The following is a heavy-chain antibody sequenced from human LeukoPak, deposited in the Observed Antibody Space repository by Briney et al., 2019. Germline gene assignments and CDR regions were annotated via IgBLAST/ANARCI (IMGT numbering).Heavy chain of an antibody. J-gene: IGHJ4*02. CDR1: GFTFSSYA. D-gene: IGHD3-10*01. V-gene: IGHV3-23*01. CDR2: ITGSGGST. CDR3: ARVRHYGSGSYPGY. Sequence: GGSLRLSCAASGFTFSSYAMSWVRQAPGKGLERVSTITGSGGSTSCADYVKGRFTISRDNSKNTLYLQMNSLRAEDTAVYYCARVRHYGSGSYPGYWGQGTLVTVSS.